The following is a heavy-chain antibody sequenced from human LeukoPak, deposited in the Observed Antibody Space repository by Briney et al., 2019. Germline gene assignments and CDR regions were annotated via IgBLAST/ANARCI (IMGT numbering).Heavy chain of an antibody. Sequence: SQTLSLTCTVSGGSISSGGYYWSWIRQHPGKGLEWIGYIYYSGSTYYNPSLKSRVTISVDTSKNQFSLELSSVTAADAAVYYCARGVAGDRDFDYWGQGTLVTVSS. CDR1: GGSISSGGYY. J-gene: IGHJ4*02. V-gene: IGHV4-31*03. CDR3: ARGVAGDRDFDY. CDR2: IYYSGST. D-gene: IGHD6-19*01.